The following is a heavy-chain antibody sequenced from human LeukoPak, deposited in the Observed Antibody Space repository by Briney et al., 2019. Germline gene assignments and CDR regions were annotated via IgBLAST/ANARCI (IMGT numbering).Heavy chain of an antibody. Sequence: GGSLRLSCAASGFTFDDYGMSWVRQAPGKGLEWVSGINWNGGTTTYADSVKGRFTISRDNAKNSLFLQMNSLRAEDTALYYCARRNYYYYMDVWGKGTTVTVSS. V-gene: IGHV3-20*04. CDR1: GFTFDDYG. CDR3: ARRNYYYYMDV. J-gene: IGHJ6*03. CDR2: INWNGGTT.